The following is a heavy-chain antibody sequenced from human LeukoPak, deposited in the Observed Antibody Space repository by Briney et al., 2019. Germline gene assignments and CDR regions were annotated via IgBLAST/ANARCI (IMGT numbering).Heavy chain of an antibody. J-gene: IGHJ4*02. CDR3: ASPLAYCGGDCYRGIDY. CDR1: GFTVSSNY. D-gene: IGHD2-21*02. Sequence: GGSLRLSCAASGFTVSSNYMSWVRQAPGKGLEWVSAISGSGGSTYYADSVKGRFTISRDNSKNTLYLQMNSLRAEDTAVYYCASPLAYCGGDCYRGIDYWGQGTLVTVSS. CDR2: ISGSGGST. V-gene: IGHV3-23*01.